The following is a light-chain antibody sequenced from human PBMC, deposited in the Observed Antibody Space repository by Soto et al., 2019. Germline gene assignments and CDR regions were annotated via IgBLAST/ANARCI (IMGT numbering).Light chain of an antibody. CDR1: QSISSW. CDR3: QQYNSYSS. J-gene: IGKJ1*01. CDR2: KAS. V-gene: IGKV1-5*03. Sequence: DIQMTQSPSTLSASVGDRVTITCRASQSISSWLAWYQQKPGKAPKPLIYKASSLESGVPSRFSGSGSVTEFTLTISSLQPDDFATYYCQQYNSYSSFGQGTKVEIK.